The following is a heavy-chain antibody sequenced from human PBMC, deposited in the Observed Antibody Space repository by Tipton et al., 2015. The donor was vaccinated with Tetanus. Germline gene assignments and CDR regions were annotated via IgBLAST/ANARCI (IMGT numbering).Heavy chain of an antibody. CDR3: ARGGEARANWFDS. V-gene: IGHV3-21*01. Sequence: SLRLSCEVSGFTFSNYKMNWVRQAPGKGLEWVSSISSTTRYIDYVDSVKGRFTISRDNAKNSVYLQMNSLRVDDTAVYYCARGGEARANWFDSWGQGTLVTVSS. D-gene: IGHD2-21*01. CDR2: ISSTTRYI. J-gene: IGHJ5*01. CDR1: GFTFSNYK.